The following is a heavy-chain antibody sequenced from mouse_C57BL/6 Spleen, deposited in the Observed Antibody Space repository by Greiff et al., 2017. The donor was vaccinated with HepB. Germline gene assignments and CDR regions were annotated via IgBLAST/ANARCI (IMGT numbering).Heavy chain of an antibody. CDR1: GFTFSDYY. CDR2: INYDGSST. J-gene: IGHJ2*01. CDR3: AREGIYDALHEGVFDY. D-gene: IGHD2-3*01. V-gene: IGHV5-16*01. Sequence: DVQLQESEGGLVQPGSSMKLSCTASGFTFSDYYMAWVRQVPEKGLEWVANINYDGSSTYYLDSLKSRFIISRDNAKNILYLQMSSLKSEDTATYYCAREGIYDALHEGVFDYWGQGTTLTVSS.